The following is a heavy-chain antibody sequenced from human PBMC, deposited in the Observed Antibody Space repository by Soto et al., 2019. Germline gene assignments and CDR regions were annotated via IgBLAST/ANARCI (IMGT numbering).Heavy chain of an antibody. CDR1: GGSFSGCY. CDR3: ARGKLSGSSTYWFDP. CDR2: INHSGST. Sequence: PSETLSLTCAVYGGSFSGCYWSWIRQPPGKGLEWIGEINHSGSTNYNPSLKSRVTISVDTSKNQFSLRLSSVTAADTAVYYCARGKLSGSSTYWFDPWGQGALVTVSS. J-gene: IGHJ5*02. D-gene: IGHD3-10*01. V-gene: IGHV4-34*01.